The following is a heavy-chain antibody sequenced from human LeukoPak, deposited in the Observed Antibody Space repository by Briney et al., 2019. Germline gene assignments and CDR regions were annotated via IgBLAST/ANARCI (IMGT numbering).Heavy chain of an antibody. D-gene: IGHD3-10*01. CDR1: GGSMSNYY. J-gene: IGHJ4*02. CDR2: VYYRGST. Sequence: PSETLSLTCTVSGGSMSNYYWTWIRQPPGKGLEWLGYVYYRGSTNYNPSLKSRVTISVDTSENQFSLKLSSVTAADTAVYYCARVAYYYDTATYYNPAHLDFWGQRALVTVSS. CDR3: ARVAYYYDTATYYNPAHLDF. V-gene: IGHV4-59*01.